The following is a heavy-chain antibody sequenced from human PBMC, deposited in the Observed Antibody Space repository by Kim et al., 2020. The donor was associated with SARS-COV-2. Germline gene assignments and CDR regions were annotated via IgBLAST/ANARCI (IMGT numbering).Heavy chain of an antibody. J-gene: IGHJ5*02. CDR3: ARGEERWEDYYGSGSVGYWSDP. CDR2: ISAYNGNT. D-gene: IGHD3-10*01. CDR1: GYTFTSYG. Sequence: ASVKVSCKASGYTFTSYGISWVRQAPGQGLEWMGWISAYNGNTNYAQKLQGRVTMTTDTSTSTAYMELRSLRSDDTAVYYCARGEERWEDYYGSGSVGYWSDPWGQGTLATVSS. V-gene: IGHV1-18*04.